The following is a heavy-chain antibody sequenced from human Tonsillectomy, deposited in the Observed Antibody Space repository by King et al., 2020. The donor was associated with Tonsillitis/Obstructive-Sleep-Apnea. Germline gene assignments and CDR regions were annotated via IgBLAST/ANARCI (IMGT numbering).Heavy chain of an antibody. V-gene: IGHV3-30*18. Sequence: VQLVESGGGVVQPGRSLRLSCAASGFTFSRYGMHWVRQAPGKGLEWVAVMSNDGSNKYYADSVKGRFTMSRDNSKNTLYLQMSSLRAEDTGLYYCAKDRGWELRDGVDVWGQGTTVTVAS. CDR1: GFTFSRYG. D-gene: IGHD1-26*01. CDR3: AKDRGWELRDGVDV. CDR2: MSNDGSNK. J-gene: IGHJ6*02.